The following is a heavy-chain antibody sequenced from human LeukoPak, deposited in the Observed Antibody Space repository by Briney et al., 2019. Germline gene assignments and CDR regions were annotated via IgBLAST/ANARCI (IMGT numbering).Heavy chain of an antibody. CDR1: GASISSINW. Sequence: SETLSPTCEVSGASISSINWWSWVRQPPGKGLEWLGEIYHSGTTHYSPSLKSRATISVDKSTNQLSLKLTSVTAADTAVYYCARTRDRMYSSGSYHDYWGQGTLVTVSS. D-gene: IGHD3-10*01. CDR2: IYHSGTT. CDR3: ARTRDRMYSSGSYHDY. J-gene: IGHJ4*02. V-gene: IGHV4-4*02.